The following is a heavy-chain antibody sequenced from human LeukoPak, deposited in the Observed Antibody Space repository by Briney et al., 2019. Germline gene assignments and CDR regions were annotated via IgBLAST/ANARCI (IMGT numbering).Heavy chain of an antibody. CDR2: IYYSGST. D-gene: IGHD4-11*01. CDR1: GGSISSYY. Sequence: PSETLSLTCTVSGGSISSYYWSWIRQPPGKGPEWIGYIYYSGSTNYNPSLKSRVTISVDTSKNQFSLKLSSVTAADTAVYYCARDRYDYPQGWFDPWGQGTLVTVSS. J-gene: IGHJ5*02. CDR3: ARDRYDYPQGWFDP. V-gene: IGHV4-59*01.